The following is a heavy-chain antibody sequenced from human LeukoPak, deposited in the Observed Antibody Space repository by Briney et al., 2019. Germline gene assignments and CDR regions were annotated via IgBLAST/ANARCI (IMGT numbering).Heavy chain of an antibody. CDR3: ARYNVPSRAFDI. J-gene: IGHJ3*02. D-gene: IGHD1-14*01. Sequence: KPSETLSLTCAVYGGSFSGYYWSWIRQPPGKGLEWIGEINHSGSTNYNPSLKSRVTISVDTSKNQFSLKLSSVTAADTAVYYCARYNVPSRAFDIWGQGTMVTVSS. CDR2: INHSGST. V-gene: IGHV4-34*01. CDR1: GGSFSGYY.